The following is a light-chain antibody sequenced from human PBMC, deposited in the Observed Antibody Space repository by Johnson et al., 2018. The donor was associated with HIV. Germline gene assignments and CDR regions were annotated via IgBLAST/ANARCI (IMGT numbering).Light chain of an antibody. CDR2: DNN. CDR3: RTRESSLGARG. V-gene: IGLV1-51*01. J-gene: IGLJ1*01. Sequence: QSVLTQPPSVSAAPGQKVTISCSGSSSNIGNNYVSWYQQLPGTAPKLLIYDNNKRPSGIPDRFSGSKSGTSATLGITGLQKGDDTEYYCRTRESSLGARGLGTGTKVTVL. CDR1: SSNIGNNY.